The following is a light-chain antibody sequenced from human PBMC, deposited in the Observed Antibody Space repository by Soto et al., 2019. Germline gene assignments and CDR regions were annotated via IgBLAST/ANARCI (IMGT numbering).Light chain of an antibody. CDR2: DVS. Sequence: QSVLTQPASVSGSPGQSITISCTGTSSDVGGYNYVSWYQQHPGKAPKLMIYDVSNRPSGVSNRFSGSKSGNTASLTISGLQAEDEADYYCSSYTSSSTLRLFGGGTKVTVL. CDR3: SSYTSSSTLRL. J-gene: IGLJ2*01. CDR1: SSDVGGYNY. V-gene: IGLV2-14*03.